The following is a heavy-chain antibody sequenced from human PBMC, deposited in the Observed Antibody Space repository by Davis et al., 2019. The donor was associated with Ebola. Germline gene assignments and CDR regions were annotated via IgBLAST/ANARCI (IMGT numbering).Heavy chain of an antibody. D-gene: IGHD3-3*01. CDR3: ARHAAYYDFWSGYYRPHGYYYGMDV. CDR1: GGSISSYY. Sequence: PGGSLRLSCTVSGGSISSYYWSWIRQPPGKGLEWIGYIYYSGSTNYNPSLKSRVTISVDTSKNQFSLKLSSVTAADTAVYYCARHAAYYDFWSGYYRPHGYYYGMDVWGQGTTVTVSS. CDR2: IYYSGST. J-gene: IGHJ6*02. V-gene: IGHV4-59*08.